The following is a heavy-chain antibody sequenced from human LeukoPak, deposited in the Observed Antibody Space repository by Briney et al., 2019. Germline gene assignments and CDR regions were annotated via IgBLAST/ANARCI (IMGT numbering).Heavy chain of an antibody. V-gene: IGHV3-21*01. J-gene: IGHJ4*02. CDR3: AGLWFGELLHYFDY. CDR2: ISSSSSYI. CDR1: GFTFNNFG. Sequence: PGGSLRLSCAASGFTFNNFGMHWVRQAPGKGLEWVSSISSSSSYIYYADSVKGRFTISRDNAKNSLYLQMNSLRAEDTAAYYCAGLWFGELLHYFDYWGQGTLVTVSS. D-gene: IGHD3-10*01.